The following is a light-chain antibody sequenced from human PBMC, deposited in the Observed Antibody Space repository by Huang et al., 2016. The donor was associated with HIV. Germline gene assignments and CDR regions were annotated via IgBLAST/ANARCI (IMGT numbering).Light chain of an antibody. J-gene: IGKJ5*01. CDR3: QQYNNWPIT. V-gene: IGKV3-15*01. CDR2: GAS. Sequence: EIVMTQSPATLSVSPGERATLSCRASQSIGSNLAWYQQKPGQAPRLLIYGASTRATGIPARFSGSGSGTEFTLTISSLQSEDFVVYYCQQYNNWPITFGQGTRLEIK. CDR1: QSIGSN.